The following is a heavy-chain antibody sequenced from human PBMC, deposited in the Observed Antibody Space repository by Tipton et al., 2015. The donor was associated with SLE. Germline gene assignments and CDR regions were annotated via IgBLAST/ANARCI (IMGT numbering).Heavy chain of an antibody. CDR2: IDYSGST. CDR1: GGSISSGGYY. J-gene: IGHJ5*02. CDR3: ARGPTIFGVVTTPGFDP. V-gene: IGHV4-31*03. D-gene: IGHD3-3*01. Sequence: TLSLTCTVSGGSISSGGYYWSWIRQHPGKGLAWIGYIDYSGSTYYNPSLKSRVTISVDTSKNQFSLKLSSVTAADTAGYYCARGPTIFGVVTTPGFDPWGQGTLVTVSS.